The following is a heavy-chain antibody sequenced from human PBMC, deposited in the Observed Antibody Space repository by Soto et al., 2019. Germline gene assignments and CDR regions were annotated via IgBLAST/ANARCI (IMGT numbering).Heavy chain of an antibody. J-gene: IGHJ4*02. V-gene: IGHV4-59*01. CDR1: GGSISGYY. CDR2: IYSSGTT. Sequence: SETLSLTCSVSGGSISGYYWNWIRQPPGKGLQWIGYIYSSGTTTYNPSLKSRVTISVDTSKNHFSLKLTSVTAADTAVYYCARGGAAAGPYYFDYWGQGTLVTVSS. CDR3: ARGGAAAGPYYFDY. D-gene: IGHD6-13*01.